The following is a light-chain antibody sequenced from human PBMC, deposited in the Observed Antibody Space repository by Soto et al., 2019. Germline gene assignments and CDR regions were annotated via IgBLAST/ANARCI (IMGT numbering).Light chain of an antibody. Sequence: DIQMTQSPSTLSASVGDRVTITCRASQSISSWWAWYQQKPGKAPKLLIQKASSLESGVPSRFSGSGSGTELTLTISSLQPDDFATYYCQQYNRYSPWTVGQGTKVEIK. CDR3: QQYNRYSPWT. J-gene: IGKJ1*01. CDR2: KAS. CDR1: QSISSW. V-gene: IGKV1-5*03.